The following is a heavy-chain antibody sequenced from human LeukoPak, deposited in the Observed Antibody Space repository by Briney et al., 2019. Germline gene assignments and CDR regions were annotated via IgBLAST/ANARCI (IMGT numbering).Heavy chain of an antibody. D-gene: IGHD4-17*01. CDR1: GGTFSSYA. Sequence: GSSVKVSCKASGGTFSSYAISWARQAPGQGLEWMGGIIPIFGTANYAQKFQGRVTITTDESTSTAYMELSSLRSEDTAVYYCASSYGDYVNFDYWGQGTLVTVSS. V-gene: IGHV1-69*05. J-gene: IGHJ4*02. CDR3: ASSYGDYVNFDY. CDR2: IIPIFGTA.